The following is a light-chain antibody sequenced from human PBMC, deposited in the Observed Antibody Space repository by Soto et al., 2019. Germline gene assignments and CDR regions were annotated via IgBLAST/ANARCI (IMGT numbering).Light chain of an antibody. CDR3: QQYKNWPPLT. CDR1: QSVSSN. CDR2: GAS. J-gene: IGKJ4*01. Sequence: ETVMTQSPATLSVSPGERATLSCRASQSVSSNLAWYQQKPGQAPRLLTYGASTRATGIPARFSGSGSGTDFNLTISSLQSEDFAVYFCQQYKNWPPLTFGGGTKVEIK. V-gene: IGKV3-15*01.